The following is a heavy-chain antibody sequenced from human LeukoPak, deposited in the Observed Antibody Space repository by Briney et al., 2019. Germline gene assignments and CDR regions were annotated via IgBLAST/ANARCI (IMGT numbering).Heavy chain of an antibody. V-gene: IGHV4-61*02. J-gene: IGHJ4*02. D-gene: IGHD1-26*01. Sequence: PSETLSLTCTVSGGPISSGRYYWSWIRQPAGEGLEWIGRIHTSGSTNYNASLQSRVTISIETSKNQISLRLNSVTAADTAMYYCAKSGGYGLIDYWGQGTLVTVSS. CDR3: AKSGGYGLIDY. CDR2: IHTSGST. CDR1: GGPISSGRYY.